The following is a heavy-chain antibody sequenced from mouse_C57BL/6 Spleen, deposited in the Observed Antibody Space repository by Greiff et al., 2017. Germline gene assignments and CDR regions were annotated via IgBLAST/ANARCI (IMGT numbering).Heavy chain of an antibody. Sequence: EVQRVESGGDLVKPGGSLQLSCAASGFTFSSYGMSWVRQTPDKRLEWVATISSGGSYTYYPDSVKGRFPLSRDNAKNTLYLQMSSLKSEDTAMYYCARQGTTVVASDYAMDYWGQGTSVTVSS. D-gene: IGHD1-1*01. CDR2: ISSGGSYT. CDR3: ARQGTTVVASDYAMDY. V-gene: IGHV5-6*01. J-gene: IGHJ4*01. CDR1: GFTFSSYG.